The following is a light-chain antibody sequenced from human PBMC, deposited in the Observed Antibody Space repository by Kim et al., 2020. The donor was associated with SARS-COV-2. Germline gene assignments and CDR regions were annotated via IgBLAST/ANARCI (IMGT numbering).Light chain of an antibody. CDR2: GNN. V-gene: IGLV1-44*01. CDR1: SSNIGINI. J-gene: IGLJ3*02. CDR3: AAWDHSLNVWV. Sequence: QSVLTQSPSASGTPGQRVTISCSGSSSNIGINIVSWFQQLPGTAPKLLIYGNNQRPSGVPDRFSGSKSGTSASLAISGLQSEDEADYYCAAWDHSLNVWVLGGGTQLTVL.